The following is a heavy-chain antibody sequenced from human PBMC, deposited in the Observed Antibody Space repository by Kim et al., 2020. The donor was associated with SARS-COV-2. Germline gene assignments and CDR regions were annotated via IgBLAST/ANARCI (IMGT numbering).Heavy chain of an antibody. D-gene: IGHD3-9*01. CDR1: GYTFTSYG. V-gene: IGHV1-18*01. CDR3: AREHLDDILTYGMDV. CDR2: ISAYNGNT. Sequence: ASVKVSCKASGYTFTSYGISWVRQAPGQGLEWMGWISAYNGNTNYAQKLQGRVTMTTDTSTSTAYMELRSLRSDDTAVYYCAREHLDDILTYGMDVWGQGTTVTVSS. J-gene: IGHJ6*02.